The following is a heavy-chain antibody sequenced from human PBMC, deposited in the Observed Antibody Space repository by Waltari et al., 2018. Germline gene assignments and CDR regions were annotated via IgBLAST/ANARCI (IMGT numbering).Heavy chain of an antibody. CDR3: ARGRVGDGDCLDS. CDR1: GFIFSDYE. Sequence: EIQLVESGGGLVQPGGSLRLSCGVSGFIFSDYEMNWVRQAPGKGLEWVSFINPSGYVIYAESVKGRFTISRDNSKSSLFLQMNSQRGEDTAVYFCARGRVGDGDCLDSWGQGTLVTVSS. D-gene: IGHD2-21*02. J-gene: IGHJ5*01. V-gene: IGHV3-48*03. CDR2: INPSGYV.